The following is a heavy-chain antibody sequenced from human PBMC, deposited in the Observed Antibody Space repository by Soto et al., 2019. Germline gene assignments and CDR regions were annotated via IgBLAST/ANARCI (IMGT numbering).Heavy chain of an antibody. CDR2: INAGNGNT. CDR1: GCTFTSYA. Sequence: GSVKVSCKASGCTFTSYAMHWVRQAPGQRLEWMGWINAGNGNTKYSQKFQGRVTITRDTSASTAYMELSSLRSEDTAVYYCARSWNKVGAAFALGYFDFWGLETLVTVSS. D-gene: IGHD1-26*01. CDR3: ARSWNKVGAAFALGYFDF. J-gene: IGHJ4*02. V-gene: IGHV1-3*01.